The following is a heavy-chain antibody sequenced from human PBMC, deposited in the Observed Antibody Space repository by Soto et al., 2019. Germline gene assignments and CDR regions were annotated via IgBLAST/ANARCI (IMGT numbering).Heavy chain of an antibody. D-gene: IGHD5-12*01. J-gene: IGHJ4*02. CDR3: ARDGYSGYDFFDY. CDR2: INHSGST. V-gene: IGHV4-34*01. CDR1: GGSFSGYY. Sequence: QVQLQQWGAGLLKPSETLSLTCAVYGGSFSGYYWSWIRQPPGKGLEWIGEINHSGSTNYNPSLKSRVTISVDTSKNQFSLKRSSVTAADTAVYYCARDGYSGYDFFDYWGQGTLVTVSS.